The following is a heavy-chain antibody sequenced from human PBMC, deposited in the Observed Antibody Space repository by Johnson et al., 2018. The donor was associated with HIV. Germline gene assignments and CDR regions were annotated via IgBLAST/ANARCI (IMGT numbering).Heavy chain of an antibody. CDR2: IGTAGDT. V-gene: IGHV3-13*01. CDR3: ARSRERGDAFDI. J-gene: IGHJ3*02. Sequence: EVQLVESGGGLVQPGGSLRLSCAASGFTFSSYDMHWVRQATGKGLEWVSAIGTAGDTYYPGSVKGRFTLSRENAKNSLYLQMNSLRAGDTAVYYCARSRERGDAFDIWGQGTMVTVSS. D-gene: IGHD1-26*01. CDR1: GFTFSSYD.